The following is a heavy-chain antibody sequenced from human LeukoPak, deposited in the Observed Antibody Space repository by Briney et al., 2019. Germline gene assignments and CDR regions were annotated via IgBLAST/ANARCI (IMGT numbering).Heavy chain of an antibody. Sequence: GRSLRLSCAASGFTFSSYGMHWVRQALGKGLEWVAVISYDGSNKYYADSVKGRFTISRDNSKNTLYLQMNSLRAEDTAVYYCAIGNEYYFDYWGQGTLVTVSS. V-gene: IGHV3-30*03. CDR3: AIGNEYYFDY. CDR2: ISYDGSNK. J-gene: IGHJ4*02. D-gene: IGHD3-10*01. CDR1: GFTFSSYG.